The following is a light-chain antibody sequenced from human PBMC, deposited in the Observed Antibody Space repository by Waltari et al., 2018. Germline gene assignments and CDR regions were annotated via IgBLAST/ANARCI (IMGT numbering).Light chain of an antibody. V-gene: IGKV2-28*01. CDR2: LGS. CDR1: QSLLHSNGHNH. J-gene: IGKJ1*01. Sequence: DIVMTQSPISLPVTPGEPASITCRSSQSLLHSNGHNHLDWYLQTPGQSPQLLIYLGSNRASGVPDRFGGSGSGTDFTLKISRVEAEDVGIYYCMQALQTPWTFGQGTKVEIK. CDR3: MQALQTPWT.